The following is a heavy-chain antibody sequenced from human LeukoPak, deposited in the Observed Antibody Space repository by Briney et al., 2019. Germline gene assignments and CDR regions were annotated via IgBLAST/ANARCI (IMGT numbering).Heavy chain of an antibody. V-gene: IGHV1-2*02. Sequence: ASVKVSCKASGYIFIDYHIHWVRQAPGQGLEWMGWINPNSGGTNYAQKFQGRVTMTRDTSITTAYMELSRLRSDDTAVYYCARGEDIAAAGTYDYWGQGTLVTVSS. CDR3: ARGEDIAAAGTYDY. CDR2: INPNSGGT. J-gene: IGHJ4*02. CDR1: GYIFIDYH. D-gene: IGHD6-13*01.